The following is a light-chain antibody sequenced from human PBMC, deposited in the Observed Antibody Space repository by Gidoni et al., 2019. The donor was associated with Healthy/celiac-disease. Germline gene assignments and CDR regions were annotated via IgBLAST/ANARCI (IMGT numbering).Light chain of an antibody. Sequence: QSALTQPAPVSGSPGQPITISCTGTSSDVGGYNYVSGYQQHPGKAPKLMIYDVSNRPSGVSNRFSGSKSGNTAPLTISGLQAEDEADYYCSSYTSSSTLYVFGTGTKVTVL. CDR3: SSYTSSSTLYV. J-gene: IGLJ1*01. CDR2: DVS. V-gene: IGLV2-14*01. CDR1: SSDVGGYNY.